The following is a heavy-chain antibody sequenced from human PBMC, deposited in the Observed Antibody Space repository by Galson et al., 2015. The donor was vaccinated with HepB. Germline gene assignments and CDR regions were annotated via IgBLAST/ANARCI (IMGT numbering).Heavy chain of an antibody. D-gene: IGHD3-9*01. V-gene: IGHV3-23*01. CDR3: AMGVETGYYEPYYYYGMDV. J-gene: IGHJ6*02. CDR1: GFTFSSYA. CDR2: ISGSGGST. Sequence: SLRLSCAASGFTFSSYAMSWVRQAPGKGLEWVSAISGSGGSTYYADSVKGRFTISRDNSKNTLYLQMNSLRAEDTAVYYCAMGVETGYYEPYYYYGMDVWGQGTTVTVSS.